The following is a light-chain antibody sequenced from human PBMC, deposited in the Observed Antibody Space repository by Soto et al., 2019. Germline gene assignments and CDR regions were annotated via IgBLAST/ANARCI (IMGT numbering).Light chain of an antibody. J-gene: IGKJ1*01. CDR2: KAS. V-gene: IGKV1-5*03. CDR1: PGITNW. CDR3: QQSQTYWA. Sequence: DIQMTQSPSAASASVRDRVIITFRASPGITNWLDWYQQKPGKAPNRLSYKASSLKSGVPSRFSGSGPGTEFTLTISSLQPDEFATYQSQQSQTYWAFGQRTKVDI.